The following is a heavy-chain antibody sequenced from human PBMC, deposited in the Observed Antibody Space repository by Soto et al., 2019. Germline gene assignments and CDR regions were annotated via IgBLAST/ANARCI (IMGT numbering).Heavy chain of an antibody. CDR2: VSTSGNV. CDR1: GGSLTKYY. Sequence: SGTLSLTCTVSGGSLTKYYWSWIRQPAGKGLEWIGRVSTSGNVVSKASLRSRLTMSVDTSKNQFSLRLTSVTAADTAAYYCARDNNDYWSLYPLAFDYWGQGALVTVSS. J-gene: IGHJ4*02. V-gene: IGHV4-4*07. CDR3: ARDNNDYWSLYPLAFDY. D-gene: IGHD3-3*01.